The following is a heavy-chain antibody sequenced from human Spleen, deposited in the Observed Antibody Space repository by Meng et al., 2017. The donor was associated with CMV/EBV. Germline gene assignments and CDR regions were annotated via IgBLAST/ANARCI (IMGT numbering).Heavy chain of an antibody. CDR2: ISGSGSST. Sequence: GGSLRLSCTASGFTFGDYAMSWVRQAPGKGLEWVSAISGSGSSTYYADSVKGRFTISRDNSKNTLYLQMNSLRAEDTAVYYCAKGITIFGVVNKYYYYGMDVWGQGTTVTVSS. V-gene: IGHV3-23*01. J-gene: IGHJ6*02. CDR1: GFTFGDYA. CDR3: AKGITIFGVVNKYYYYGMDV. D-gene: IGHD3-3*01.